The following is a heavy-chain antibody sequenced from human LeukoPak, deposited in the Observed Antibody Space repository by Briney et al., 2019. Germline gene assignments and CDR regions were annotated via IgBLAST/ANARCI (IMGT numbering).Heavy chain of an antibody. D-gene: IGHD4-17*01. J-gene: IGHJ4*02. CDR2: ISAYNGNT. V-gene: IGHV1-18*01. CDR3: ARDAVGSYGDSFFDY. CDR1: GYTFTSYG. Sequence: ASVKVSCKASGYTFTSYGISWVRQAPGQGLEWMGWISAYNGNTNCAQKLQGRVTMTTDTSTSTAYMELRSLRSDDTAVYYCARDAVGSYGDSFFDYWGQGTLVTVSS.